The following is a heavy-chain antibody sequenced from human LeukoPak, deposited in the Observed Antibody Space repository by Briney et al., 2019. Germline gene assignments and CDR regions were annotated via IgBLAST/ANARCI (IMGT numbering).Heavy chain of an antibody. CDR3: AKDQARGSSGWATPVDY. J-gene: IGHJ4*02. CDR1: GFTFSSYA. CDR2: LSGSGGST. V-gene: IGHV3-23*01. Sequence: PGGSLRLSCAASGFTFSSYAMSWVRQAPGKGLDWVSALSGSGGSTYYADSVKGRFTISRDNSKNTLYLQMNSLRAEDMALYYCAKDQARGSSGWATPVDYWGQGTLVTLSS. D-gene: IGHD6-19*01.